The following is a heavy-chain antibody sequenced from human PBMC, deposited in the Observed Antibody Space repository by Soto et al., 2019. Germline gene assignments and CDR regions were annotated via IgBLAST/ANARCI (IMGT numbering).Heavy chain of an antibody. V-gene: IGHV1-24*01. CDR1: GYTLTELS. CDR3: ATEVVDGSGSYDRFGFDP. CDR2: FDPEDGET. J-gene: IGHJ5*02. D-gene: IGHD3-10*01. Sequence: ASVKVSCKVSGYTLTELSMHWVRQAPGKGLEWMGGFDPEDGETIYAQKFQGRVTMTEDTSTDTAYMELSSLRSEDTAVYYCATEVVDGSGSYDRFGFDPWGQGTLVTVSS.